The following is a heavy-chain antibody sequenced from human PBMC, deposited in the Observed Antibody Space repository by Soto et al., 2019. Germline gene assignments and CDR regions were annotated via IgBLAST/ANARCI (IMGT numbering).Heavy chain of an antibody. CDR2: FDDGDGET. V-gene: IGHV1-24*01. D-gene: IGHD6-6*01. J-gene: IGHJ5*02. CDR1: GDTLTELY. CDR3: ATLLPPPTLYSSSEDGWFDP. Sequence: ASVKVSCKVSGDTLTELYMHWVRQVPGKGLEWMAGFDDGDGETSYAQKFQGRVTMTEDTSTDTAYMELSSLRSEDTAVYYCATLLPPPTLYSSSEDGWFDPWRQGTLVTVSS.